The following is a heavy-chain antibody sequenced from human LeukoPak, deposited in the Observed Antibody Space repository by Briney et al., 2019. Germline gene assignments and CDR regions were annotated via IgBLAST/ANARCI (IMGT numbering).Heavy chain of an antibody. CDR1: GGSISSYY. Sequence: SETLSLTCTVSGGSISSYYWSWVRQPPGKGLEWIGYVSYSGSTDYNPSLESRVTISIDTSENQFSLKLNSVTAADTAVYYCERVWFLGHSSLFGYFDPWGQGTLVTVSS. CDR3: ERVWFLGHSSLFGYFDP. V-gene: IGHV4-59*12. D-gene: IGHD3-10*02. J-gene: IGHJ5*02. CDR2: VSYSGST.